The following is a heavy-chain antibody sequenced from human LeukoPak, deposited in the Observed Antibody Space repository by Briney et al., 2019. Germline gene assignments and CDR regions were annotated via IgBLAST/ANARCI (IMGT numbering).Heavy chain of an antibody. V-gene: IGHV4-59*01. D-gene: IGHD2-2*02. CDR2: IYYSGST. CDR3: ARHGGYCSSTSCYMFDP. J-gene: IGHJ5*02. CDR1: GDSISSYY. Sequence: SKTLSLTCTVSGDSISSYYWSWIRQPPGKGLEWIGYIYYSGSTNYNPSLKSRVTISIDTSKNQFSLKLSSVTAADTAVYYCARHGGYCSSTSCYMFDPWGQGTLVTVSS.